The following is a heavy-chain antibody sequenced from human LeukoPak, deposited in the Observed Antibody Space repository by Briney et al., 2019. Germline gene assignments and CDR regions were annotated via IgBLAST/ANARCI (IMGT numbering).Heavy chain of an antibody. J-gene: IGHJ2*01. CDR3: AGTPMGIHRLDWYFDL. CDR1: GGSISSYY. D-gene: IGHD7-27*01. Sequence: SETLSLTCTASGGSISSYYWSWIRQPPGKGLEWIGYIYYSGSTNYNPSLKSRVTISVDTSKNQFSLKLSSVTAADTAVYYFAGTPMGIHRLDWYFDLWGRGTLVTVSS. CDR2: IYYSGST. V-gene: IGHV4-59*01.